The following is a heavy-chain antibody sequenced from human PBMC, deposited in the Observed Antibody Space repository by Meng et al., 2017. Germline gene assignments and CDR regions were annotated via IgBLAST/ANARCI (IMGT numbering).Heavy chain of an antibody. J-gene: IGHJ4*02. CDR2: IRSKAYGGTT. CDR3: IGSRVLRYFDWLAPFDY. V-gene: IGHV3-49*04. Sequence: GESLKISCTASGFTFGDYAMSWVRQAPGKGLGWVGFIRSKAYGGTTEYAASVKGRFTISRDDSKSIAYLQMNSLKTEDTAVYYCIGSRVLRYFDWLAPFDYWGQGTLVTVSS. CDR1: GFTFGDYA. D-gene: IGHD3-9*01.